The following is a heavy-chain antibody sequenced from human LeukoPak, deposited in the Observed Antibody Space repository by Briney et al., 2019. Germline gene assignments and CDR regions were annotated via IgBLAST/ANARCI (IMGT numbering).Heavy chain of an antibody. Sequence: GGSLRLSCAASGFTLSNYAMHWVRQPAGEGLEWVSALGTAGDTFYPGSVKGRFTISRDNAKKSLFLQMNSLRAEDTAIYYCARQSTPHGNFDYWGQGTLVTVSS. CDR1: GFTLSNYA. CDR2: LGTAGDT. V-gene: IGHV3-13*01. CDR3: ARQSTPHGNFDY. J-gene: IGHJ4*02. D-gene: IGHD5-24*01.